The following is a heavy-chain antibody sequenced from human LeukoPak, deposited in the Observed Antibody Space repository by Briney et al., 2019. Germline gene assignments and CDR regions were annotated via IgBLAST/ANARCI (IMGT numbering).Heavy chain of an antibody. D-gene: IGHD1/OR15-1a*01. Sequence: ASETVSCKASGYTFTGYYIHWVRQAPGQGLEWMGCINPNSGSTHYAQKLKGRVTITRDTDTSTAYMELSRLTSDDTAVYHCARGEQGFDFDYWGRGTRVTVSS. J-gene: IGHJ4*02. V-gene: IGHV1-2*02. CDR3: ARGEQGFDFDY. CDR1: GYTFTGYY. CDR2: INPNSGST.